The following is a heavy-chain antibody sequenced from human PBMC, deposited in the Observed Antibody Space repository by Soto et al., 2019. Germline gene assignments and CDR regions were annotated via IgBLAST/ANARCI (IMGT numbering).Heavy chain of an antibody. V-gene: IGHV3-30-3*01. D-gene: IGHD3-22*01. Sequence: QVQLVESGGGVVQPGRSLRLSCAASGFTFSSYVMHWVRQAPGKGPEWLAGISHDGNNKHYADSVNDRFTISRENSKNTLSLQMASLRPEDTAVYYCVIEDYSSGFTGTFHLWGQRTLVTVAS. CDR2: ISHDGNNK. CDR1: GFTFSSYV. CDR3: VIEDYSSGFTGTFHL. J-gene: IGHJ1*01.